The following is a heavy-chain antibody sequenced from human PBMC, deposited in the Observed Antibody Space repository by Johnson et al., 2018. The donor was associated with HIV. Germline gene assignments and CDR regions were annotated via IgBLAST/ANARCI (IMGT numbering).Heavy chain of an antibody. CDR3: AREAGGGYDSDAFDI. J-gene: IGHJ3*02. CDR2: IFSVGGA. V-gene: IGHV3-NL1*01. D-gene: IGHD5-12*01. Sequence: QVQLVESGGGVVQPGRSLRLSCAASGFTFSSYGMHWVRQAPGKGLEWVSVIFSVGGAYYADSVKGRFIISRDNSKNMLYLHMNSLRAEDTAVYYCAREAGGGYDSDAFDIWGQGTLVTVSS. CDR1: GFTFSSYG.